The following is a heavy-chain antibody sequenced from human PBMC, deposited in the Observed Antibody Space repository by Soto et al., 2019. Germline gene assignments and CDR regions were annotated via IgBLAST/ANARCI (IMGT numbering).Heavy chain of an antibody. CDR2: IIPIFGTA. CDR3: ARYCSSTSCYMGFPYYYYCGMDV. Sequence: GASVKVSCKASGGTFSSYAISWVRQAPGQGLEWMGGIIPIFGTANYAQKFQGRVTITADKSTSTAYMELSSLRSEDTAVYYCARYCSSTSCYMGFPYYYYCGMDVWGQGTTVTVSS. V-gene: IGHV1-69*06. J-gene: IGHJ6*02. CDR1: GGTFSSYA. D-gene: IGHD2-2*02.